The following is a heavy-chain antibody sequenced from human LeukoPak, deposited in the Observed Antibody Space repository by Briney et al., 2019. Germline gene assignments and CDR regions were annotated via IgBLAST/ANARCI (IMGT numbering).Heavy chain of an antibody. Sequence: GGSLRLSCAASGFMFDDYAMHWVRQVPGKGLEWVSTINANSGTTSYAASVRGRFTISRDNSKNTLYLQLNTLRADDTATYYCAKPISGGLAVTADWFHPWGQGTLVVVSS. CDR1: GFMFDDYA. CDR2: INANSGTT. J-gene: IGHJ5*01. D-gene: IGHD6-19*01. V-gene: IGHV3-23*01. CDR3: AKPISGGLAVTADWFHP.